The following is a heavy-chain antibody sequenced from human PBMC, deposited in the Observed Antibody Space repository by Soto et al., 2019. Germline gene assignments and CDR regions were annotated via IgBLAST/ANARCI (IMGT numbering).Heavy chain of an antibody. CDR3: AKDRVYGGYRSSAYFQH. V-gene: IGHV3-30*18. CDR1: GFTFSSYG. J-gene: IGHJ1*01. Sequence: QVQLVESGGGVVQPGRSLRLSCAASGFTFSSYGMHWVRQAPGKGLEWVAVISYDGSNKYYADSVKGRFTISRDNSKNTLYLQMNSLRAEDTAVYYCAKDRVYGGYRSSAYFQHWGQGTLVTVSS. D-gene: IGHD4-17*01. CDR2: ISYDGSNK.